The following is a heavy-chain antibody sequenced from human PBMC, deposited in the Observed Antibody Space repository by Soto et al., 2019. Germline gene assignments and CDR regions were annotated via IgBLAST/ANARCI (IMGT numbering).Heavy chain of an antibody. CDR3: TRHDSNYDFWSGSPPRYGMDV. Sequence: EVQLVESGGGLVQPGGSLKLSCAASGFTFSGSAMLWVRQASGKGLEWVGRIRSKANSYATAYAASVKGRFTISRDDSKNTAYLQMNSLKTEDTAVYYCTRHDSNYDFWSGSPPRYGMDVWGQGTTVTVSS. J-gene: IGHJ6*02. V-gene: IGHV3-73*01. CDR1: GFTFSGSA. CDR2: IRSKANSYAT. D-gene: IGHD3-3*01.